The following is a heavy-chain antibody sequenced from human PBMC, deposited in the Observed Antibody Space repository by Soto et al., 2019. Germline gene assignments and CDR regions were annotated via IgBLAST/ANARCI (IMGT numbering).Heavy chain of an antibody. CDR2: ISSSSSYI. Sequence: PGGSLRLSCAASGFTFSSYAVSWVRQAPGKGLEWVSSISSSSSYIYYADSVKGRFTISRGNAKNSLYLQMNSLRAEDTAVYYCASPPGGYSYGKPGSLPFDYWGQGTQVTVSS. V-gene: IGHV3-21*01. CDR1: GFTFSSYA. CDR3: ASPPGGYSYGKPGSLPFDY. J-gene: IGHJ4*02. D-gene: IGHD5-18*01.